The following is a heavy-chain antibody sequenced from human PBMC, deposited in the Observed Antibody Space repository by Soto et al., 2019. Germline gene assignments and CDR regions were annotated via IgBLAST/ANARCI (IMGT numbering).Heavy chain of an antibody. J-gene: IGHJ6*02. CDR3: ARDGYCVSSSCSFLPDV. CDR1: GSTVSNNY. CDR2: FNSGIGT. V-gene: IGHV3-66*01. Sequence: PGGSLRLSCTASGSTVSNNYISWVRQAPGKGLEWVSVFNSGIGTYYADSVKGRFTISRDNAKNSLYLQMDSLRDEDMAVYYCARDGYCVSSSCSFLPDVWGQGTTVTVSS. D-gene: IGHD2-2*03.